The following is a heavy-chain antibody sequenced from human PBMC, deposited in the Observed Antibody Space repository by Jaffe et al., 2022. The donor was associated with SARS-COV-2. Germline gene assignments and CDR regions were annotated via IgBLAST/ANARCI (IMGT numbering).Heavy chain of an antibody. CDR2: ISYDGSNK. V-gene: IGHV3-30*18. J-gene: IGHJ6*02. CDR1: GFTFSSYG. Sequence: QVQLVESGGGVVQPGRSLRLSCAASGFTFSSYGMHWVRQAPGKGLEWVAVISYDGSNKYYADSVKGRFTISRDNSKNTLYLQMNSLRAEDTAVYYCAKDRKYSYAETGGMDVWGQGTTVTVSS. D-gene: IGHD5-18*01. CDR3: AKDRKYSYAETGGMDV.